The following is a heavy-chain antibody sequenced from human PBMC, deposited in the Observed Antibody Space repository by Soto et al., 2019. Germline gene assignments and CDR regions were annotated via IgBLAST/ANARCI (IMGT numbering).Heavy chain of an antibody. J-gene: IGHJ5*02. D-gene: IGHD5-18*01. Sequence: SETLSLTCAVSGDSFSSDGDHWSWIRQPPWTGLEWIGEINHSGSTNYNPSLKSRVTISVDTSKNQFSLKLSSVTAADTAVYYCARGEQIQRYSYGPPSYRRDWFDPWGQGTLVTVSS. CDR3: ARGEQIQRYSYGPPSYRRDWFDP. CDR2: INHSGST. V-gene: IGHV4-34*01. CDR1: GDSFSSDGDH.